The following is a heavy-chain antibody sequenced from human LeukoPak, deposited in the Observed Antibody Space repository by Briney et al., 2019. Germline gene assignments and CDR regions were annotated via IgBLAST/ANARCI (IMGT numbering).Heavy chain of an antibody. CDR2: IYYSGST. CDR3: ARGGVYEVYLDY. CDR1: GGSITSYY. Sequence: SETLSLTCTVAGGSITSYYWSWIRQPPGKGLEWIGYIYYSGSTNYNPSLKSRVTISVDTSKNQFSLKLSSVTAADTAVYFCARGGVYEVYLDYWGQGTLVTVSS. J-gene: IGHJ4*02. V-gene: IGHV4-59*08. D-gene: IGHD2/OR15-2a*01.